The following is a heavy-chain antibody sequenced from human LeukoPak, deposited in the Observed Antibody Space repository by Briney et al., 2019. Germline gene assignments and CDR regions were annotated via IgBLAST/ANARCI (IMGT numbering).Heavy chain of an antibody. J-gene: IGHJ4*02. CDR3: ARVRIAARSPYFDY. D-gene: IGHD6-13*01. V-gene: IGHV4-61*02. CDR1: GGSISSGSYY. CDR2: IYTSGST. Sequence: SETLSLICTVSGGSISSGSYYWSWIRQPAGKGLEWIGRIYTSGSTNYNPSLKSRVTISVDTSKNQFSLKLSSVTAADTAVYYCARVRIAARSPYFDYWGQGTLVTVSS.